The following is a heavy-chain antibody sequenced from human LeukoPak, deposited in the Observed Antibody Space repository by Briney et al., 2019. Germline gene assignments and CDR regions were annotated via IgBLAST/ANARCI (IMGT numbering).Heavy chain of an antibody. CDR3: TTARAASIVGATALDP. D-gene: IGHD1-26*01. CDR2: IKSKTDGETT. Sequence: GGSLRLSCAASGFTFSNAWMTWVRQAPGQGLEWVARIKSKTDGETTDYAAPVKGRFTISRDDSKNTLYLQMNGLKTEDTALYYCTTARAASIVGATALDPWGQGTLVTVSS. J-gene: IGHJ5*02. V-gene: IGHV3-15*01. CDR1: GFTFSNAW.